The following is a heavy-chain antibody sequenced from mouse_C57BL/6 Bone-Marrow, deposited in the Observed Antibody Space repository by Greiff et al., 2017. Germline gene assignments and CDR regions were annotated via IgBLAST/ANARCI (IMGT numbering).Heavy chain of an antibody. Sequence: VQLQQPGAELVKPGASVKLSCKASGYTFTSYWMQWVKQRPGQGLEWIGEIDPSDSYTNYNQKFKGKATLTVETSSSTAYMQLSSLTSEDSAVYYCAREDSNYLYYFDYWGQGTTLTVSS. CDR1: GYTFTSYW. CDR2: IDPSDSYT. D-gene: IGHD2-5*01. V-gene: IGHV1-50*01. J-gene: IGHJ2*01. CDR3: AREDSNYLYYFDY.